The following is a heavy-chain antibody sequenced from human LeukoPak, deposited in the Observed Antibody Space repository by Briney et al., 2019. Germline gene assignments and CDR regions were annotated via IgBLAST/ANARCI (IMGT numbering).Heavy chain of an antibody. D-gene: IGHD2-2*01. J-gene: IGHJ5*02. V-gene: IGHV1-69*13. CDR3: ASSLICSSTSCYLSWFDP. Sequence: GASVTVSCKASGGTFISYAISWVRQAPGQGLEWMGGIIPIFGTANYAQKFQGRVTITADESTSTAYMELSSLRSEDTAVYYCASSLICSSTSCYLSWFDPWGQGTLVTVSS. CDR1: GGTFISYA. CDR2: IIPIFGTA.